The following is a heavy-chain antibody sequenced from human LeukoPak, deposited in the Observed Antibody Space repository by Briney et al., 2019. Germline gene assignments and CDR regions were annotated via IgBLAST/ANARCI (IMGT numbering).Heavy chain of an antibody. D-gene: IGHD6-19*01. J-gene: IGHJ4*02. Sequence: SETLSLTCTVSGGSISSYYWSWIRQPPGKGLEWIGHIYYSGSTNYNPSLKSRVTISVDTSKNQFSLKLSSVTAADTAVYYCARVVAVAGTSSGFDYWGQGTLVTVSS. V-gene: IGHV4-59*01. CDR3: ARVVAVAGTSSGFDY. CDR1: GGSISSYY. CDR2: IYYSGST.